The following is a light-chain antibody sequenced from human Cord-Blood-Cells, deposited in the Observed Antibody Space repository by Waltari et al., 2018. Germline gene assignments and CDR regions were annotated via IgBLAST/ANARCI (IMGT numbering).Light chain of an antibody. CDR2: AAS. CDR1: QSISSY. Sequence: DIQMPQSPSSLSASVGDRVTITCRASQSISSYLNWYQQKPGKAPKLLIDAASSLQSGVPSRFSGSGSGTDFTLTISSLQPEDFATYYCQQSYSTPYTFGQGTKLEIK. J-gene: IGKJ2*01. CDR3: QQSYSTPYT. V-gene: IGKV1-39*01.